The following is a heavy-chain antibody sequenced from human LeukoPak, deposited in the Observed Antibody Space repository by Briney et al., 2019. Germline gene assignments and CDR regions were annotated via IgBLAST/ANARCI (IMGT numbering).Heavy chain of an antibody. CDR2: IGGSRSST. CDR3: AKAVDDYFFDY. V-gene: IGHV3-23*01. CDR1: GFTFNTYA. J-gene: IGHJ4*02. Sequence: GGSLRLSCAASGFTFNTYAMSWVRQAPGKGLEWGSGIGGSRSSTYYAESVKGRFTISTDNSKNTLYLQMNSLRAEDTAAYYCAKAVDDYFFDYWGQGTLVTVSS. D-gene: IGHD2-21*02.